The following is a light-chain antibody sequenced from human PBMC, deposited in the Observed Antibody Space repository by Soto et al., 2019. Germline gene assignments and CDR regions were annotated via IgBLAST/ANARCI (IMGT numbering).Light chain of an antibody. Sequence: QSVLTQPPSVSAAPGQTVTISCSGSYSNIESNYVSWYQQPPETAPNLPIYDKNKRPSGIPDRFSGSKTGTSATLGITGLQSGDEADYYCGTWDSSLSAYVVFGGGTKVTVL. CDR3: GTWDSSLSAYVV. J-gene: IGLJ2*01. V-gene: IGLV1-51*01. CDR1: YSNIESNY. CDR2: DKN.